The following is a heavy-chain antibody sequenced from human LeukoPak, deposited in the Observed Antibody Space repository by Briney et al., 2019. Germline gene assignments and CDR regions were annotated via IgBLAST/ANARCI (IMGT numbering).Heavy chain of an antibody. J-gene: IGHJ6*03. V-gene: IGHV3-73*01. Sequence: PGGSLRLSCAASGFTFSGSAMHWVRQASGKGLEWVGRIGSKANSYATAYAASVKGRFTISRDDSKNTAYLQMNSLKTEDTAVYYCAKNIWYFGYYYYYMDVWGKGTTVTISS. CDR2: IGSKANSYAT. CDR1: GFTFSGSA. CDR3: AKNIWYFGYYYYYMDV. D-gene: IGHD3-9*01.